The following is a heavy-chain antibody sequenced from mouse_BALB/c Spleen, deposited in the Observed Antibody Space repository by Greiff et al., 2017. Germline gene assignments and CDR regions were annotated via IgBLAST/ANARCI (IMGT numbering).Heavy chain of an antibody. CDR1: GFSLTSYD. CDR3: VREDGY. Sequence: VKLMESGPGLVAPSQSLSITCTVSGFSLTSYDISWIRQPPGKGLEWLGVIWTGGGTNYNSAFMSRLSISKDNSKSQVFLKMNSLQTDDTAIYYCVREDGYWGQGTLVTVSA. CDR2: IWTGGGT. J-gene: IGHJ3*02. V-gene: IGHV2-9-2*01.